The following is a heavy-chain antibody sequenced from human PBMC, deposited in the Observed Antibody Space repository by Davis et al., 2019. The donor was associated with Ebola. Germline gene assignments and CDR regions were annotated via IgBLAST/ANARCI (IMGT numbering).Heavy chain of an antibody. CDR3: ARVVTMIVVT. CDR2: ISWNSGST. J-gene: IGHJ4*02. D-gene: IGHD3-22*01. CDR1: GFTFDDYA. Sequence: SLKISCAASGFTFDDYAMHWVRQAPGKGLEWVSGISWNSGSTSYADSVKGRFTISRDNAKNSLYLQMNSLRAEDTAVYYCARVVTMIVVTWGQGTLVTVSS. V-gene: IGHV3-9*01.